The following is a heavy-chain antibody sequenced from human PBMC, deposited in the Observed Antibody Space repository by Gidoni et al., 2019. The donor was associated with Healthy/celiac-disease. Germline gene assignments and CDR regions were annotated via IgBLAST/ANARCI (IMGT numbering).Heavy chain of an antibody. CDR1: GGSFSGYY. V-gene: IGHV4-34*01. D-gene: IGHD3-22*01. Sequence: QVQLQQWGAGRLKTYETLSCTRAVYGGSFSGYYWCWIRQPPGTGLEWIGEINHGGSTNYNPSLMSRVTISVDTSKNQFSLKLSSMTAADTAVYCCARGRPNYYDSKGALDYWGQGTLVTVSS. CDR3: ARGRPNYYDSKGALDY. J-gene: IGHJ4*02. CDR2: INHGGST.